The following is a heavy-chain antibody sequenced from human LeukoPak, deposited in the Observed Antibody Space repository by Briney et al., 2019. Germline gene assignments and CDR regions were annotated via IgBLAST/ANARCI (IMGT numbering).Heavy chain of an antibody. V-gene: IGHV3-23*01. Sequence: GGSLRLSCAASGFTFSSYAMSWVRQAPGEGLEWVSGISGGGETTYYADSVKGRFTISRDNSKNTLYLQMSSLRAEDTAVYYCAKQLTAGGYYFDYWGQGTLVTVSS. CDR3: AKQLTAGGYYFDY. CDR1: GFTFSSYA. CDR2: ISGGGETT. D-gene: IGHD6-13*01. J-gene: IGHJ4*02.